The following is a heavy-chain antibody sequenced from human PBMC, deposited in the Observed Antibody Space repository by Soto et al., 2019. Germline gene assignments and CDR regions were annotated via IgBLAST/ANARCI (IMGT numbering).Heavy chain of an antibody. CDR3: AKDRIRYSSGSNGDAFDI. J-gene: IGHJ3*02. V-gene: IGHV3-23*01. D-gene: IGHD6-19*01. Sequence: GGSLRLSCAASGFTFSSYAMSWVRQAPGKGLEWVSAISGTGGSTYYADSVKGRFTISRDKSKNTLYLQMNSLRAEDTAVYYCAKDRIRYSSGSNGDAFDIWGQGTMVTVSS. CDR1: GFTFSSYA. CDR2: ISGTGGST.